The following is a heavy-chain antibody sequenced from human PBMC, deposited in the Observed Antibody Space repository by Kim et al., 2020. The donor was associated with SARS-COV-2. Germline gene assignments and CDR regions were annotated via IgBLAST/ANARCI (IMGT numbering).Heavy chain of an antibody. CDR3: ARDHKSYLGDVAFDI. D-gene: IGHD7-27*01. J-gene: IGHJ3*02. V-gene: IGHV3-20*01. Sequence: DSVKGRFTISRDNAKNSLYLQMNSLRAEDTALYHCARDHKSYLGDVAFDIWGQGTMVTVSS.